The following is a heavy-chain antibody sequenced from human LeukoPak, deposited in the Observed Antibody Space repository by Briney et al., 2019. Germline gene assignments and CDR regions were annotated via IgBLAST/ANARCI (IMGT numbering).Heavy chain of an antibody. D-gene: IGHD3-22*01. V-gene: IGHV3-48*01. J-gene: IGHJ4*02. CDR2: ISSSSSTI. Sequence: GGSLRLSCAASGFTFSSYSMNWVRQAPGKGLECVSYISSSSSTIYYADSVKGRFTISRDNAKNSLYLQMNSLRAEDTAVYYCARDPPNYYDRSGFDHWGQGTLVTVSS. CDR3: ARDPPNYYDRSGFDH. CDR1: GFTFSSYS.